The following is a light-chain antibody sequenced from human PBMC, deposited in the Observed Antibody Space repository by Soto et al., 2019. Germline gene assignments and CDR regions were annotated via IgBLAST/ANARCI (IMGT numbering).Light chain of an antibody. CDR2: DAG. J-gene: IGKJ3*01. Sequence: DIPMTQSPSSLSASVGDRVVITCQASQAITNYLNWYQQKPGEAPKLLIYDAGNRQPGVTSRFRGSGSGTEFTFTITNLQPEDIGTYYCQQYETVPLTFGPGTRVAV. CDR3: QQYETVPLT. V-gene: IGKV1-33*01. CDR1: QAITNY.